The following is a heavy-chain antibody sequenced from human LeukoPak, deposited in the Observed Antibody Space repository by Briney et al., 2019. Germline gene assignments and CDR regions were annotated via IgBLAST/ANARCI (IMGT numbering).Heavy chain of an antibody. V-gene: IGHV1-69*05. D-gene: IGHD6-6*01. J-gene: IGHJ4*02. Sequence: VASVKVSCKASGGTFSSYAISWVRQAPGQGLEWMGGIIPIFGTANYAQKFQGRVTITTDESTSTAYMELSSLRSEDTAVYYCARVSLEYSSSAGFDHWGQGTLVTVSS. CDR1: GGTFSSYA. CDR2: IIPIFGTA. CDR3: ARVSLEYSSSAGFDH.